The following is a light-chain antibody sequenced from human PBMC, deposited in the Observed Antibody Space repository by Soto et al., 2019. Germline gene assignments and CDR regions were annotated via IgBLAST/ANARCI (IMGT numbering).Light chain of an antibody. V-gene: IGLV1-47*02. Sequence: QSVLTQPPSASGTPGQTVTISCSGSSFNIGFNYVYWYQQLPGMAPKLLIHSNDERPSGVPDRFSGSKSGTSASLAISGLRSEDEAEYYCAAWDDSLSGSYVFGTGTKVTVL. CDR2: SND. J-gene: IGLJ1*01. CDR3: AAWDDSLSGSYV. CDR1: SFNIGFNY.